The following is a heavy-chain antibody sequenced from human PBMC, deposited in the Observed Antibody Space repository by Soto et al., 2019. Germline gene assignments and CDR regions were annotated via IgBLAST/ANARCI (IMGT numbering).Heavy chain of an antibody. CDR3: ARDLYYDGSGTYSGGY. D-gene: IGHD3-10*01. V-gene: IGHV1-18*01. Sequence: QVQLVQSGAEVKKPGASVKVSCKASGYTFTNYGFTWVRQAPGQGLEWMGWISAYNGNTNYAQKPQGRVTMTTDTSTSTAYMELRSLTSDDTAVYYCARDLYYDGSGTYSGGYWGQGTLVTVSS. CDR1: GYTFTNYG. J-gene: IGHJ4*02. CDR2: ISAYNGNT.